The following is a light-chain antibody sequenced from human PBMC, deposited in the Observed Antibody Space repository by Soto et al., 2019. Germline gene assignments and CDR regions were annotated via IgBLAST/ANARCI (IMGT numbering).Light chain of an antibody. CDR3: QHYNDYSWT. CDR1: QSISVW. CDR2: KTS. V-gene: IGKV1-5*03. J-gene: IGKJ1*01. Sequence: DIHMTQSPSTLSASVGDRVTITCRASQSISVWLAWYQQKPGKAPNLLIYKTSSLGTGVPSRFSGSGSGTQFPLTISSLQPDDFAPYCCQHYNDYSWTFGQGTQVEIK.